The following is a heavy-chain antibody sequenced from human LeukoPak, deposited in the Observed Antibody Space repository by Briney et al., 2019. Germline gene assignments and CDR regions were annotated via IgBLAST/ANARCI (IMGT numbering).Heavy chain of an antibody. CDR1: GGSISSYY. CDR2: IYYSGST. CDR3: ARGFRGFEVDY. J-gene: IGHJ4*02. D-gene: IGHD3-10*01. Sequence: PSETLSLTCTVSGGSISSYYWSWIRQPPGKGLEWIGYIYYSGSTNYNPSLKSRVTISVDTSKNQFSLKLSSVTAADTAVYYCARGFRGFEVDYWGQGTLVTVSS. V-gene: IGHV4-59*01.